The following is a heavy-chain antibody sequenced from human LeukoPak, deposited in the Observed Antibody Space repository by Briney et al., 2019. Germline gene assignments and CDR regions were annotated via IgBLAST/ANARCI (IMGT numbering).Heavy chain of an antibody. D-gene: IGHD2-21*02. V-gene: IGHV1-2*02. Sequence: ASVKVSCKASGYMFTGYYMHWVRQAPGQGREWMGWINPNSGGTNYAQKFQGRVAMTRDTYINTAYMALSSLRSDDTAVYYCARGYCSGDCFTLFDYWGQGTLLSVSS. CDR2: INPNSGGT. J-gene: IGHJ4*02. CDR1: GYMFTGYY. CDR3: ARGYCSGDCFTLFDY.